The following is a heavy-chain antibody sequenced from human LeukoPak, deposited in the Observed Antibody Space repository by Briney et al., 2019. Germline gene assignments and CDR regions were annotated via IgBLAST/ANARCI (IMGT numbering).Heavy chain of an antibody. J-gene: IGHJ4*02. V-gene: IGHV3-30-3*01. CDR3: ARENYDSSGYYMYYFDY. CDR1: GFTFSSYA. Sequence: GGSLRLSCAASGFTFSSYAMHWVRQAPGKGLEWVAVISYDGSNKYYADSVKGRFTISRDNSKNTLYLQMNSLRAEDTAVYYCARENYDSSGYYMYYFDYWGQGTLVTVSS. D-gene: IGHD3-22*01. CDR2: ISYDGSNK.